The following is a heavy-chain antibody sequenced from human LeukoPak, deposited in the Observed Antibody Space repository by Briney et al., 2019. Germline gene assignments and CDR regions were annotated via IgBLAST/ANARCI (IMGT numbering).Heavy chain of an antibody. CDR3: ARGMWAGSYSYYGVDV. J-gene: IGHJ6*02. CDR2: ISHDGSNK. CDR1: GFTFSSYA. Sequence: GGSLRLSCAASGFTFSSYAMHWVRQAPGKGLEWVAVISHDGSNKYYADSVKGRFTISRDNSKSSLDVQMNSLRAEDTAVYYCARGMWAGSYSYYGVDVWGQGTTVIVSS. D-gene: IGHD3-10*01. V-gene: IGHV3-30-3*01.